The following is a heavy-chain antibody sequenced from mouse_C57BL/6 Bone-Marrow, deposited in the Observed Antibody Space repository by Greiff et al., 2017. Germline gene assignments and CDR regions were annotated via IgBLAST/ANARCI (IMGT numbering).Heavy chain of an antibody. J-gene: IGHJ4*01. Sequence: EVQGVESGGDLVKPGGSLKLSCAASGFTFSSYGMSWVRQTPDKRLEWVATISSGGSYTYYPDSVKGRFTISRDNAKNTLYLQMSSLKSEDTAMYYCASIITTVSYYARDYWGQGTSDTVSS. V-gene: IGHV5-6*01. CDR3: ASIITTVSYYARDY. CDR2: ISSGGSYT. D-gene: IGHD1-1*01. CDR1: GFTFSSYG.